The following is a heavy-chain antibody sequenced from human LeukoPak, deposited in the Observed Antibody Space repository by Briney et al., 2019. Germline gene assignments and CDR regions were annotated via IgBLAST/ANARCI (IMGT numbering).Heavy chain of an antibody. J-gene: IGHJ4*02. CDR2: IYHSGST. D-gene: IGHD3/OR15-3a*01. V-gene: IGHV4-30-2*01. CDR3: ARGQEGLVDY. CDR1: GGSISSGGYS. Sequence: SQTLSLTCAVSGGSISSGGYSWSWIRQPPGKGLEWIGYIYHSGSTYYNPSLKSRVTISVDRSKNQFSLKLCSVTAADTAVYYCARGQEGLVDYWGQGTLVTVSS.